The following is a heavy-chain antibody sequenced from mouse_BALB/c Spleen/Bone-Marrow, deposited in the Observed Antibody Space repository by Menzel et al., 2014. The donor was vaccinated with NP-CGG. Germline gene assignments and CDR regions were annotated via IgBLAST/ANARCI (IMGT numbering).Heavy chain of an antibody. J-gene: IGHJ2*01. CDR2: INPYNDGT. D-gene: IGHD3-2*01. CDR3: ARPRQLGLPYYFDY. Sequence: VQLQHPGPELVKPGASVKMSCKASGYTFTSYVMHWVKQKPGQGLEWIGYINPYNDGTKYNEKFKGKATLTSDKSSSTAYMELSSLTSEDSAVYYCARPRQLGLPYYFDYWGLGTTLTVSS. CDR1: GYTFTSYV. V-gene: IGHV1-14*01.